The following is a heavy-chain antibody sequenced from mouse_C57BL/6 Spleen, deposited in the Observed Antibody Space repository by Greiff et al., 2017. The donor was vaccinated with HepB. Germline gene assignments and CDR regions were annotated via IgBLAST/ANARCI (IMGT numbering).Heavy chain of an antibody. J-gene: IGHJ3*01. Sequence: QVQLQQSGAELARPGASVKLSCKASGYTFTSYGISWVKQRPGQGLEWIGEIYPRSGNTYYNEKFKGKATLTADKSSSTAYMELRSLTSEDSAVYFCARETAYWGQGTLVTVSA. CDR1: GYTFTSYG. CDR2: IYPRSGNT. CDR3: ARETAY. V-gene: IGHV1-81*01.